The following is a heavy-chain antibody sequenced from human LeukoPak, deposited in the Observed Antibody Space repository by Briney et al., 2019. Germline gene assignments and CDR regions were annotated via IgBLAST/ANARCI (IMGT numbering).Heavy chain of an antibody. J-gene: IGHJ4*02. CDR3: AKTYDILTGYSAYFDY. CDR1: GFTFSSYG. V-gene: IGHV3-33*06. CDR2: IWYDGSNK. Sequence: GGPLRLSCAASGFTFSSYGMHWVRQAPGKGLEWVAVIWYDGSNKYYADSVKGRFTISRDNSKNTLYLQMNSLRAEDTAVYYCAKTYDILTGYSAYFDYWGQGTLVTVSS. D-gene: IGHD3-9*01.